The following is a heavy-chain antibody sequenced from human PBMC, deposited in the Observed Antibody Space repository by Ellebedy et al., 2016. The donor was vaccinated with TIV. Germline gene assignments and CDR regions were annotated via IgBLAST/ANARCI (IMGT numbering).Heavy chain of an antibody. Sequence: GESLKISXAASGFTFSSYAMSWVRQAPGKGLEWASTIGGSGGSTYYADSVKGRFTISRDNSKNTLYLQMNSLRAEDTAVYYCAGRGYWGQGTLVTVSS. CDR2: IGGSGGST. CDR3: AGRGY. CDR1: GFTFSSYA. J-gene: IGHJ4*02. V-gene: IGHV3-23*01.